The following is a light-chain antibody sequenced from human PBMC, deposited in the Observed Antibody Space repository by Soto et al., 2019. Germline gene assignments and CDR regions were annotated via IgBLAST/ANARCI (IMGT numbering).Light chain of an antibody. Sequence: EVVMTQSPGTLSVSPGERATLSCRASQSVSSTLAWYQQKPGQAPRLLIYGASTRATGIPARFSGSGSGTEFTLTISSLQSEDFAVYYCQQYSAWPLAFGQGTKVEIK. CDR2: GAS. CDR3: QQYSAWPLA. CDR1: QSVSST. V-gene: IGKV3-15*01. J-gene: IGKJ1*01.